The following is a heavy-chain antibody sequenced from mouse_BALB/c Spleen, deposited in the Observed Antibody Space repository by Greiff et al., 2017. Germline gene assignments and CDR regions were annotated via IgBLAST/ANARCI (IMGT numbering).Heavy chain of an antibody. D-gene: IGHD1-1*01. CDR1: GYTFTSYN. CDR2: IYPGNGDT. Sequence: QVQLQQPGAELVKPGASVKMSCKASGYTFTSYNMHWVKQTPGQGLEWIGAIYPGNGDTSYNQKFKGKATLTADKSSSTAYMQLSSLTSEDSAVYYCAREGKGGRVSYAMDDWGQGTSVTVSS. J-gene: IGHJ4*01. CDR3: AREGKGGRVSYAMDD. V-gene: IGHV1-12*01.